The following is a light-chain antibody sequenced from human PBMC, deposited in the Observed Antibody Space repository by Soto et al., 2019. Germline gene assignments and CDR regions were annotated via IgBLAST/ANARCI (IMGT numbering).Light chain of an antibody. CDR3: QQGSRTLT. V-gene: IGKV1-39*01. CDR2: GAS. Sequence: DIQMTQSPSSLSASVGDRVTITCRASQSIDRYLNWYQQKPGTAPKLLISGASSLRSGVPSRFSGSGSGTDFTLTINSLQPEDFATYYCQQGSRTLTFGGGTKV. J-gene: IGKJ4*01. CDR1: QSIDRY.